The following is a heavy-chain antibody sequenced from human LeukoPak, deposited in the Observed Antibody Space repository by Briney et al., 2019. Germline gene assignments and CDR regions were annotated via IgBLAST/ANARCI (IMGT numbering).Heavy chain of an antibody. CDR3: ARVVPAAPRLYDY. Sequence: PSETLSVACTVSGGSISSYYWSWIRQPPGNGLEWIGYIYYSGSTNYNPSLKSRVTISVDTSKNQFSLKLSSVTAADTAVYYCARVVPAAPRLYDYWGQGTLVTVSS. D-gene: IGHD2-2*01. V-gene: IGHV4-59*01. CDR1: GGSISSYY. J-gene: IGHJ4*02. CDR2: IYYSGST.